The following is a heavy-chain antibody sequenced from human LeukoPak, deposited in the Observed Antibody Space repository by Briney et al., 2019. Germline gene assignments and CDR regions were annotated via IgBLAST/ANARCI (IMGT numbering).Heavy chain of an antibody. CDR2: TSGSGGST. V-gene: IGHV3-23*01. CDR3: AKTPKSGYPPYFYYYGMDV. J-gene: IGHJ6*02. Sequence: GGSLRLSCAASGVTFGSYWMNWARQAPGKGLEWVSGTSGSGGSTYYADSVKGRFTISRDNSKNTLFLQMNSLRAEDTAIYYCAKTPKSGYPPYFYYYGMDVWGHGTTVTVSS. CDR1: GVTFGSYW. D-gene: IGHD3-3*01.